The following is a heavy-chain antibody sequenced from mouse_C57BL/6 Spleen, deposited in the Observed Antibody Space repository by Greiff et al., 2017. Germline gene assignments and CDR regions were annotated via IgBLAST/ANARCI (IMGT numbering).Heavy chain of an antibody. CDR2: ISRGSSTI. CDR3: ARGVTAGDY. D-gene: IGHD2-2*01. V-gene: IGHV5-17*01. J-gene: IGHJ2*01. CDR1: GFTFSDYG. Sequence: VQLQQSGGGLVKPGGSLKLSCAASGFTFSDYGMHWVRQAPEKGLEWVAYISRGSSTIYYADTVKGRFAISRDNAKNTLFLQMTSLRSEDTAMYCCARGVTAGDYWGQGTTLTVSS.